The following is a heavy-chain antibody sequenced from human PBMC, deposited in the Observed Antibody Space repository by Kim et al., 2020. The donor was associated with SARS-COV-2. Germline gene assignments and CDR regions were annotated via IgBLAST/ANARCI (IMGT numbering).Heavy chain of an antibody. Sequence: KGRFTISRDNSKNTLYLQMNSLRAEDTAVYYCAKDPGRVISSGRISHFDYWGQGTLVTVSS. J-gene: IGHJ4*02. CDR3: AKDPGRVISSGRISHFDY. D-gene: IGHD6-19*01. V-gene: IGHV3-23*01.